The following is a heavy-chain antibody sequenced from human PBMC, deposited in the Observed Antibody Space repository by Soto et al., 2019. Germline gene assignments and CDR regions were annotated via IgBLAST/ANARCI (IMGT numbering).Heavy chain of an antibody. J-gene: IGHJ3*01. CDR1: GFTFTTYA. CDR3: ARVYGYSFGSSTHAFDL. D-gene: IGHD5-18*01. V-gene: IGHV3-30-3*01. CDR2: ISYDGFNK. Sequence: QVQLVESGGGVVQPGRSLRLSCAASGFTFTTYAMHWVRQAPGKGLEWVAVISYDGFNKYYADSVKGRFTISRDNSKNTLSLQMNSLRAEDTAVYYCARVYGYSFGSSTHAFDLWGQGTMVTVSS.